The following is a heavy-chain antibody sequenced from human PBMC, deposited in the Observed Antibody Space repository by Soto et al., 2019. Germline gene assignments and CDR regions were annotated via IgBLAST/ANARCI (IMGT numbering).Heavy chain of an antibody. Sequence: PSETLSLTCTVSGGSISSADFFWTWHRQPPGKGLEWLGYIYYSGTTYYNPSLKVRLIISIDTSRNQFSLSLNSVTAADTAVYFCAREPNLLMARNDFWGQGALVTVSS. V-gene: IGHV4-30-4*01. J-gene: IGHJ4*02. CDR1: GGSISSADFF. CDR2: IYYSGTT. D-gene: IGHD3-10*01. CDR3: AREPNLLMARNDF.